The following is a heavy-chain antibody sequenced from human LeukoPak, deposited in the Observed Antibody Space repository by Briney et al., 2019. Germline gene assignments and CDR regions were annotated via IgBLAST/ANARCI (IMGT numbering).Heavy chain of an antibody. V-gene: IGHV6-1*01. J-gene: IGHJ4*02. Sequence: SQTLSLTCAISGDSVSSNSAAWNWIRQSPSRGLEWLGWTYYRSKWYSDYALSVKGRITINPDTSKNQFSLQLSSVTPEDTAVYYCAGGPSYFDYWGQGTLVTVSS. CDR3: AGGPSYFDY. CDR1: GDSVSSNSAA. CDR2: TYYRSKWYS.